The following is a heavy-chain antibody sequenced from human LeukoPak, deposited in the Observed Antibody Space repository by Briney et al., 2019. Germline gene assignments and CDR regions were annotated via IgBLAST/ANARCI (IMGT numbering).Heavy chain of an antibody. V-gene: IGHV1-69*05. J-gene: IGHJ4*02. CDR2: IIPIFGTA. CDR1: GGTFSSYA. Sequence: SVKVSCKASGGTFSSYAISWVRQAPGQGLGWMGGIIPIFGTANYAQKFQGRVTITTDESTSTAYMELSSLRSEDTAVYYCARDTGAYCGGDCYRGYFDYWGQGTLVTVSS. CDR3: ARDTGAYCGGDCYRGYFDY. D-gene: IGHD2-21*02.